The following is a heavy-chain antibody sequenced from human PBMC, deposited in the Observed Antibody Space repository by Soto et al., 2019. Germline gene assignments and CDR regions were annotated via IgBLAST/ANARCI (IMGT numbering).Heavy chain of an antibody. D-gene: IGHD4-17*01. CDR3: AKRDGDLSWCNP. Sequence: QVQLVESGGGVVQPGRSLRLSCAASGFTFSAYGMHWVRQAPGKGLEWVAFISYDGTSKYFPDSVKGRFTISRDNSKNTLYLQMNSLSTEDTAVYYCAKRDGDLSWCNPWGQGTLVTVSS. CDR1: GFTFSAYG. J-gene: IGHJ5*02. CDR2: ISYDGTSK. V-gene: IGHV3-30*18.